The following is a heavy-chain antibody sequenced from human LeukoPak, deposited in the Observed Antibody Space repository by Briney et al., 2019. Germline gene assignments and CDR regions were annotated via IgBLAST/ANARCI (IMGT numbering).Heavy chain of an antibody. D-gene: IGHD6-13*01. CDR3: ARVQLGDIAAAGTGVGYYYYYMDV. CDR1: GGSISSSSYY. CDR2: IYYSGST. Sequence: SSETLSLTCTVSGGSISSSSYYWGWIRQPPGKGLEWIVSIYYSGSTYYNPSLKSRVTISVDTSKNQFSLKLSSVTAADTAVYYCARVQLGDIAAAGTGVGYYYYYMDVWGKGTTVTVSS. J-gene: IGHJ6*03. V-gene: IGHV4-39*07.